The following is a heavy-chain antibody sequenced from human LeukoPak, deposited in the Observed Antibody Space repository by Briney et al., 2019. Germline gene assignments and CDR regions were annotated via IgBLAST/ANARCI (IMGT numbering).Heavy chain of an antibody. D-gene: IGHD4-11*01. CDR3: ARLSVITVTTEGVDY. CDR2: IYYSGST. CDR1: GGSISSSSYY. Sequence: SETLSLTCTVSGGSISSSSYYWGWIRQPPGKGLEWIGSIYYSGSTYYNPSLKSRVTISVDTSKNQFSLKLSSVTAADTAVYYCARLSVITVTTEGVDYWGQGTLVTVSS. J-gene: IGHJ4*02. V-gene: IGHV4-39*01.